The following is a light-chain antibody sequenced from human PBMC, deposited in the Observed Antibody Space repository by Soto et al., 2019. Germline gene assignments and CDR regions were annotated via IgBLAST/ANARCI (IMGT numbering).Light chain of an antibody. CDR1: SDDVGGYNY. CDR2: AVS. Sequence: QSVLTQPASVSGSPGQSITISCTGTSDDVGGYNYVSWYQQHPGKAPQLLIYAVSDRPSGVSSRFSGSKSGNAASLTISGLQAEDEGDYYCTSYTSSYTWVFGGGTQLTVL. J-gene: IGLJ3*02. CDR3: TSYTSSYTWV. V-gene: IGLV2-14*03.